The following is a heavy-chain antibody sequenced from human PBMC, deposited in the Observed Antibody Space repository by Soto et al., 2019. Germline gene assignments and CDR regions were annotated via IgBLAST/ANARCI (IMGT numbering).Heavy chain of an antibody. V-gene: IGHV1-18*01. CDR2: INTYNGNT. Sequence: QVQLVQSGAEVKNPGASVKVSCKASGYTLTRYGIGWARQAPGQGLEWMGWINTYNGNTNYAQNVQGRVTLTTDTSTSTAYMELRSLRSNDKAIYYCAMVDVYVTPSPQDVWGQGTTVIVSS. CDR1: GYTLTRYG. J-gene: IGHJ6*02. D-gene: IGHD3-16*01. CDR3: AMVDVYVTPSPQDV.